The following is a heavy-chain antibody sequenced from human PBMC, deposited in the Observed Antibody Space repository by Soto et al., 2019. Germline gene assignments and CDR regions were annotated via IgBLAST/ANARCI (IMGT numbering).Heavy chain of an antibody. CDR1: GFTFSSYG. V-gene: IGHV3-33*01. D-gene: IGHD2-2*01. CDR3: AREPIDCSSTSCYLDYFDY. J-gene: IGHJ4*02. CDR2: IWYDGSNK. Sequence: GGSLRLSCAASGFTFSSYGMHWVRQAPGKGLEWVAVIWYDGSNKYYADSVKGRFTISRDNSKNTLYLQMNSLRAEDTAVYYCAREPIDCSSTSCYLDYFDYWGQGTLVTVSS.